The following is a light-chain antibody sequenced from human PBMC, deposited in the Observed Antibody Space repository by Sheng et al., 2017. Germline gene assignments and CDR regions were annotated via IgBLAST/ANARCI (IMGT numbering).Light chain of an antibody. CDR2: DAS. CDR3: QQYGSSPRT. J-gene: IGKJ1*01. CDR1: QSVSSY. Sequence: NXLTQSPGTLSLSPGERATLSCRASQSVSSYLAWYQQRPGQAPRLLIYDASNRATGIPDRFSGSGSGTDFTLTISRLEPEDFAVYYCQQYGSSPRTFGQGTRVEIK. V-gene: IGKV3-20*01.